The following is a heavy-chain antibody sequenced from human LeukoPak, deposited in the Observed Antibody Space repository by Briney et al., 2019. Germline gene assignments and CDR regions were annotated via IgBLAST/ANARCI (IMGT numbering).Heavy chain of an antibody. CDR2: ISGGGST. CDR3: AKDGWEIRLATGN. V-gene: IGHV3-23*01. J-gene: IGHJ4*02. Sequence: GASLIPCYASSDITFSNYDMRWGRKAPGRLQEWVSGISGGGSTFYSDSVRGRFTISRDNSKNTLYLDMTGLRAEDTAVYFCAKDGWEIRLATGNWGQGTLVTVSS. CDR1: DITFSNYD. D-gene: IGHD1-26*01.